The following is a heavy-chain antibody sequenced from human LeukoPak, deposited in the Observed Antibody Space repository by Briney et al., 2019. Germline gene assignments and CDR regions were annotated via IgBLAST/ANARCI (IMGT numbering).Heavy chain of an antibody. CDR1: GLTLSNVW. CDR2: INSAGKST. V-gene: IGHV3-74*01. J-gene: IGHJ3*02. D-gene: IGHD2-21*01. CDR3: ASFRDSDN. Sequence: RGSLRLSCAVSGLTLSNVWMHWVRQVPGQGLVWVSRINSAGKSTVYADSVKGRFTITRDNAKNMLYLQMNSLRAEDTAVYYCASFRDSDNWGQGTMVTVSS.